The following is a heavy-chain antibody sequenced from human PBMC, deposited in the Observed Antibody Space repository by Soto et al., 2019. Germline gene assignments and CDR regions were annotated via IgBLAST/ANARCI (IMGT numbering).Heavy chain of an antibody. CDR3: ARVRRGQTTFGLGSYYMHV. Sequence: QVQLQQWGAGLLKPSETLSLTCAVYGGSFSGYYWSWIRQPPGKGLEWIGEINHSGSTNYNTSLKSRVTISVDTSKNQFSLKLSSVTAAATAVYYCARVRRGQTTFGLGSYYMHVWGKGTTVTVSS. D-gene: IGHD3-10*02. V-gene: IGHV4-34*01. CDR2: INHSGST. J-gene: IGHJ6*03. CDR1: GGSFSGYY.